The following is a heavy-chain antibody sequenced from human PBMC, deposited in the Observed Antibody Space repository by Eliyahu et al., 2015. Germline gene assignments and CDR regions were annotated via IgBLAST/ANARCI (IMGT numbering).Heavy chain of an antibody. V-gene: IGHV3-7*01. Sequence: EVQLVESGGGLVQPGGSLRLSCAASGFSFHNSWMDWVRQAPGRGLEWVANINGDGSARYFLDSVKGRFTISRDNAKNSLYLQMNGLRVEDTAVYYCSWSLNFWGRGTLVTVSS. CDR3: SWSLNF. CDR1: GFSFHNSW. CDR2: INGDGSAR. J-gene: IGHJ4*02.